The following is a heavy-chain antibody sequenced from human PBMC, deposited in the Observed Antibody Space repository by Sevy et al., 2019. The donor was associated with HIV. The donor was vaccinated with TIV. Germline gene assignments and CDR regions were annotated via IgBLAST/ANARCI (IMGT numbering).Heavy chain of an antibody. CDR1: GFTFDDYT. D-gene: IGHD3-10*01. V-gene: IGHV3-43*01. Sequence: GGSLRLSCAASGFTFDDYTMHWVRQAPGKGLEWVSLISWDGGSTYYADSVKGRFTISRDNSKNSLYLQMNSLRTEDTALYYCARGGRGGRGDYYGMDVWGQGTTVTVSS. CDR3: ARGGRGGRGDYYGMDV. J-gene: IGHJ6*02. CDR2: ISWDGGST.